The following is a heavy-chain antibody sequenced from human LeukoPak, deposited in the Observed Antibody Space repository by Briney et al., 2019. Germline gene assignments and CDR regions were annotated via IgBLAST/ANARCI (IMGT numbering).Heavy chain of an antibody. CDR3: ARDRSYYYDSDAFDI. CDR2: IKQDGSEK. V-gene: IGHV3-7*01. D-gene: IGHD3-22*01. Sequence: GGSLRLSCAASGFTFSSYWMSWVRQAPGKGLEWVANIKQDGSEKYYVDSVKGRFTISRDNAKNSLYLQMNSLRAEDTAVYYCARDRSYYYDSDAFDIWGQGTMVTVSS. CDR1: GFTFSSYW. J-gene: IGHJ3*02.